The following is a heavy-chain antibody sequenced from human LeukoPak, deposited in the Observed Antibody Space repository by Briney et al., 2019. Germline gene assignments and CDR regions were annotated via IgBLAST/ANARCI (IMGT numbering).Heavy chain of an antibody. V-gene: IGHV4-59*08. J-gene: IGHJ4*02. CDR3: ARHLDGYHFDS. CDR2: IYYSGST. CDR1: GGSISSYY. D-gene: IGHD5-24*01. Sequence: PSETLSLICTVSGGSISSYYWRWIRQPPGKGLEWIGYIYYSGSTNYNPSLKSRVIMSVDTPKNQFSPNLSFVTAADTAVYYCARHLDGYHFDSWGPGTLVTGSS.